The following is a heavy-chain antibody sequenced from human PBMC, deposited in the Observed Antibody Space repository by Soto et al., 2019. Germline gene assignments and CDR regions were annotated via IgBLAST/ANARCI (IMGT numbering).Heavy chain of an antibody. Sequence: GASVKVSCKASGGTFSSYTISWVRQAPGQGFEWMGRIIPILGIANYAQKFQGRVTITADKSTSTAYMELSSLRSEDTAVYYCARDLGYCSGGSCRIDYWGQGTLDTVSS. V-gene: IGHV1-69*04. CDR2: IIPILGIA. D-gene: IGHD2-15*01. CDR1: GGTFSSYT. J-gene: IGHJ4*02. CDR3: ARDLGYCSGGSCRIDY.